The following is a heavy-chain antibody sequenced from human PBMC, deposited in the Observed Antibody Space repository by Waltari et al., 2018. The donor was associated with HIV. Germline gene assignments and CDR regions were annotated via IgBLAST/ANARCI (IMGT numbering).Heavy chain of an antibody. V-gene: IGHV1-69*12. Sequence: QVPSVQSGAEVRKPGSSVKVSCKPSGGALTSSAINCVRHAPGQGLEWMGAIIPISGVTNYAQKVQDRVTFTADQFTSTAYMELTSLRFEDTAVYYCARPLLPGIFYYSMDAWGQGTTVTVSS. CDR2: IIPISGVT. CDR1: GGALTSSA. J-gene: IGHJ6*03. CDR3: ARPLLPGIFYYSMDA. D-gene: IGHD2-15*01.